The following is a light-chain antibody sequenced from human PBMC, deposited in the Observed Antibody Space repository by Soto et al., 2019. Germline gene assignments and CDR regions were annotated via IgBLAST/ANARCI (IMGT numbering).Light chain of an antibody. Sequence: QSVLTQSPSVSASLGASVKLTCTLSSGHSNYAIAWHQQQPGKGPRCLMKVNSDGSLNRGDGIPARFSGSSSGAERSLTISRLQSEDEADYYCQTWGNGDLNWVFGGGTKLTVL. CDR2: VNSDGSL. CDR1: SGHSNYA. V-gene: IGLV4-69*01. J-gene: IGLJ3*02. CDR3: QTWGNGDLNWV.